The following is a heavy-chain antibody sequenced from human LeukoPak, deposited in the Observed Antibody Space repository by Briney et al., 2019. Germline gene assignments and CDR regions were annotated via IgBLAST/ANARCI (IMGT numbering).Heavy chain of an antibody. Sequence: SETLSLTCAVYGGSFSGYYWSWIRQPPGKGLEWIGEINHSGSTNYNPSLKSRVTISVDTSKNQFSLKLSSVTAADTAVYYCAGKESGSYYYWGQGTLVTVSS. D-gene: IGHD1-26*01. CDR3: AGKESGSYYY. V-gene: IGHV4-34*01. J-gene: IGHJ4*02. CDR1: GGSFSGYY. CDR2: INHSGST.